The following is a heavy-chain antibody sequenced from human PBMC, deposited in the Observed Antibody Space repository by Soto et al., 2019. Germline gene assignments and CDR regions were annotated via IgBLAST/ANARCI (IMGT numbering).Heavy chain of an antibody. V-gene: IGHV4-59*01. Sequence: SETLSLTCTVSGGSISSYYWSWIRQPPGKGLEWIGYIYYSGSTNYNPSLKSRVTISVDTSKNQFSLKLSSVTAADTAVYSCASDLAPWGQGTLVNVSS. CDR1: GGSISSYY. CDR2: IYYSGST. CDR3: ASDLAP. J-gene: IGHJ5*02.